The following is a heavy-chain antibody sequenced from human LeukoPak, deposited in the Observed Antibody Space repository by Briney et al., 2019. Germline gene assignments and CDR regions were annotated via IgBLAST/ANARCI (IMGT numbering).Heavy chain of an antibody. CDR1: GFTFNLYW. Sequence: PGGSLRLSCAASGFTFNLYWIHWVRQPPGKGLEWLSRISADGTTTNYADSVKGRFTISRDNAKNTLYLQMHSLRVDDTAVYYCARDSRYHSGWGSYQPYWFDPWGQGTLVTVSS. CDR2: ISADGTTT. CDR3: ARDSRYHSGWGSYQPYWFDP. V-gene: IGHV3-74*01. J-gene: IGHJ5*02. D-gene: IGHD3-10*01.